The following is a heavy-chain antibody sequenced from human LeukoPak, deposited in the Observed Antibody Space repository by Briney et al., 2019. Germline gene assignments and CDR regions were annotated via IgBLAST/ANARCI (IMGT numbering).Heavy chain of an antibody. V-gene: IGHV1-18*01. CDR3: ARVCHWDADNTRGDPVDY. Sequence: ASVRVSCKSSGYTFTGYGITWVRQAPGQGLEWMGWITPYNGNTNYAQSLQGRVTMTTHTSTSTAYMELRSLRSDDTAVYYCARVCHWDADNTRGDPVDYWGQGTLVTVSS. D-gene: IGHD1-1*01. CDR2: ITPYNGNT. J-gene: IGHJ4*02. CDR1: GYTFTGYG.